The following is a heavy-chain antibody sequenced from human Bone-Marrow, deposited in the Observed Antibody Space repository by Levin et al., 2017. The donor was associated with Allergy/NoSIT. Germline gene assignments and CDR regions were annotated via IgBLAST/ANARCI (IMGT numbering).Heavy chain of an antibody. CDR1: GGSISSYY. V-gene: IGHV4-59*01. CDR3: ARDVRSRWLHRDWYFDL. Sequence: PSETLSLTCTVSGGSISSYYWSWIRQPPGKGLEWIGYIYYSGSTNYNPSLKSRVTISVDTSKNQFSLKLSSVTAADTAVYYCARDVRSRWLHRDWYFDLWGRGTLVTVSS. J-gene: IGHJ2*01. D-gene: IGHD5-24*01. CDR2: IYYSGST.